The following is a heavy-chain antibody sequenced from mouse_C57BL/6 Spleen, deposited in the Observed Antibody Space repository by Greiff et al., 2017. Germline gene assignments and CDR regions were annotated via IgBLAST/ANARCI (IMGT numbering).Heavy chain of an antibody. CDR1: GFSLTSYG. J-gene: IGHJ1*03. D-gene: IGHD1-1*01. V-gene: IGHV2-5*01. CDR2: IWRGGST. CDR3: AKNYCGSSWYFDV. Sequence: VQRVESGPGLVQPSQSLSITCTVSGFSLTSYGVHWVRQSPGKGLEWLGVIWRGGSTDYNAAFMSRLIIIKDNSKSQVFFKMNSMQADDTAIYYCAKNYCGSSWYFDVWGTGTTVTVSS.